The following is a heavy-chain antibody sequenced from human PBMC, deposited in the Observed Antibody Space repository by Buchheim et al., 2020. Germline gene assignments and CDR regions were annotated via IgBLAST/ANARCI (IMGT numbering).Heavy chain of an antibody. CDR1: GFTFSSYG. CDR3: ARSQGVAVRTGGWWFDP. Sequence: QVQLVESGGGVVQPGRSLRLSCAASGFTFSSYGMHWFRQAPGKGLEWVAVIWYDGSNKYYADSVKGRFTISRDNSTNTLYLQMNSLRAEHTAVYYCARSQGVAVRTGGWWFDPWGQGTL. D-gene: IGHD6-19*01. CDR2: IWYDGSNK. V-gene: IGHV3-33*01. J-gene: IGHJ5*02.